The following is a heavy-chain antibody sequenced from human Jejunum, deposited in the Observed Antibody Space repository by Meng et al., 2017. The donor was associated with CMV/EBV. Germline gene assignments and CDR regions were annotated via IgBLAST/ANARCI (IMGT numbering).Heavy chain of an antibody. J-gene: IGHJ4*02. CDR2: FYSSDTY. V-gene: IGHV4-4*07. CDR1: GGSISNHY. D-gene: IGHD1-26*01. Sequence: QVRLQESGPGLVKPSETLSLTCTVSGGSISNHYWSWIRQSAGKGLEWIGRFYSSDTYNYHPSLNSRLTMSLDTSKNQFSLNLSSVTAADTAIYYCARGPGASTREGFDYWGLGTLVTVSS. CDR3: ARGPGASTREGFDY.